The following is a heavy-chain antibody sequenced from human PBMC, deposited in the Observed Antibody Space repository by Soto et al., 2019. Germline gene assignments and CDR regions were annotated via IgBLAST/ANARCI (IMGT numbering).Heavy chain of an antibody. V-gene: IGHV4-59*01. D-gene: IGHD4-4*01. CDR2: IYYSGST. CDR3: ARQYSNYGQLGGWGVSYYYYGMDV. J-gene: IGHJ6*02. Sequence: QVQLQESGPGLVKPSETLSLTCTVSGGSISSYYWSWIRQPPGKGLEWIGYIYYSGSTNYNPSLKSRVTISVDTSKNQFSLKLSSVTAADTAVYYCARQYSNYGQLGGWGVSYYYYGMDVWGQGTTVTVSS. CDR1: GGSISSYY.